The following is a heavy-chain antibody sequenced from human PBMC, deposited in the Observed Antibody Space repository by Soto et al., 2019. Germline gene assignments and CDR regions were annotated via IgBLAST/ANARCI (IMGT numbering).Heavy chain of an antibody. J-gene: IGHJ4*02. Sequence: VQLLESGGGSVQPGGSLRVSCAASGFTFSSYAMTWVRQAPGKGLEWVSGITGSGDNTYYADSVKGRFTVSRDNSKNTVYLQMSSLRPEDTAVYYCAQGCGSNCYVGGIWGQGTLVTVSS. CDR2: ITGSGDNT. CDR1: GFTFSSYA. CDR3: AQGCGSNCYVGGI. V-gene: IGHV3-23*01. D-gene: IGHD2-15*01.